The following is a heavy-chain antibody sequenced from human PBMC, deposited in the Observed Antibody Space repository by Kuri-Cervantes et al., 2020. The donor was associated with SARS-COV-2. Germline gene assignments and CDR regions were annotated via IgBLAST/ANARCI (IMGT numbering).Heavy chain of an antibody. Sequence: GESLKISCAASGFTFSSYAIHWVRQAPGKGLEWVAIISYDGINKSYADSVKGRFTISRDNSKNTLYLQMNSLRAEDTAVYYCAKGKGIAAGSDAFDIWGQGTMVTVSS. CDR1: GFTFSSYA. CDR2: ISYDGINK. V-gene: IGHV3-30-3*01. CDR3: AKGKGIAAGSDAFDI. J-gene: IGHJ3*02. D-gene: IGHD6-13*01.